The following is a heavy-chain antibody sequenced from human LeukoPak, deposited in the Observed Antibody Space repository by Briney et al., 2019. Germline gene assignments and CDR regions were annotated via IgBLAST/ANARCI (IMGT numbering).Heavy chain of an antibody. V-gene: IGHV4-59*01. CDR1: GGSFSGYY. CDR2: IYYSGST. Sequence: TSETLSLTCAVYGGSFSGYYWSWIRQPPGKGLEWIGYIYYSGSTNYNPSLKSRVTISVDTSKNQFSLKLSSVTAADTAVYYCARGDDYGDYLLDYWGQGTLVTVSS. CDR3: ARGDDYGDYLLDY. J-gene: IGHJ4*02. D-gene: IGHD4-17*01.